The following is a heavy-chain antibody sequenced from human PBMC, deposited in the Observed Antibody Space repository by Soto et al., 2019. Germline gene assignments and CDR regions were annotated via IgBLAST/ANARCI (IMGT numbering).Heavy chain of an antibody. CDR3: ARGRYCLTGRCFPNWFDS. CDR2: IYKSATT. J-gene: IGHJ5*01. Sequence: PSETLSLTCSVSGDSISNLDYFWAWIRQPPGQALEYIGYIYKSATTYYNPSFESRVAISVDTSKSQFSLNVTSVTAADIAVYFCARGRYCLTGRCFPNWFDSWRQGALVTVSS. CDR1: GDSISNLDYF. V-gene: IGHV4-30-4*01. D-gene: IGHD7-27*01.